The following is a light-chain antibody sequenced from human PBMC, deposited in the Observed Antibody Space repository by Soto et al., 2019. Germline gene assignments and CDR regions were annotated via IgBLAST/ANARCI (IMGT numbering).Light chain of an antibody. CDR3: QQYNSYLLT. Sequence: DIQMTQSPSTLSASVGDRVTITCRASQSISSWLAWYQQKPGKAPKLLIYDASSLESGVPSRFSGSGSGTKFTLTISSLQPDDFATYYCQQYNSYLLTFGGGTKVDIK. V-gene: IGKV1-5*01. CDR1: QSISSW. J-gene: IGKJ4*01. CDR2: DAS.